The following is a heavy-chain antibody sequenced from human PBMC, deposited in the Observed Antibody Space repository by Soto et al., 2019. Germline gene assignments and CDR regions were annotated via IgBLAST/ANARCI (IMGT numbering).Heavy chain of an antibody. J-gene: IGHJ6*02. V-gene: IGHV4-61*01. CDR2: IYYSGST. CDR3: ARVVPAADGCYGMDV. Sequence: SETLSLTCTFSGFSVSSGSYYWSWIRQPPGKGLEWIGYIYYSGSTNYNPSLKSRVTISVDTSKNQFSLKLSSVTAADTAVYYCARVVPAADGCYGMDVWGQGTTVTVSS. D-gene: IGHD2-2*01. CDR1: GFSVSSGSYY.